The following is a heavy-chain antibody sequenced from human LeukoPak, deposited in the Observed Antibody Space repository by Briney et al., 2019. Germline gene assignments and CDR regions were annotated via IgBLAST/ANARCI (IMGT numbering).Heavy chain of an antibody. J-gene: IGHJ4*02. V-gene: IGHV4-34*01. CDR2: INHSGST. D-gene: IGHD5-12*01. CDR3: ARGGPIVATLGY. CDR1: GGSFSGYY. Sequence: SETLSLTCAVYGGSFSGYYWSWIRQPPGKGLEWTGEINHSGSTNYNPSLKSRVTISVDTSKNQFSLKLSSVTAADTAVYYCARGGPIVATLGYWGQGTLVTVSS.